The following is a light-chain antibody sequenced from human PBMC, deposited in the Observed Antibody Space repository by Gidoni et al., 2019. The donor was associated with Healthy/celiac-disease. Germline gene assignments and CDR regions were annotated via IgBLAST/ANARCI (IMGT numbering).Light chain of an antibody. J-gene: IGKJ2*01. V-gene: IGKV1-5*03. CDR2: KAS. CDR1: QSISSW. CDR3: QQYNSYSPMYT. Sequence: DIQMTQSPSTLSASVGDRVTITCRASQSISSWLAWYQQKPGEAPKLLIYKASSLESGVPSRFSGSGSGTEFTLTISSLQPDDFATYYCQQYNSYSPMYTFXQXTKLEIK.